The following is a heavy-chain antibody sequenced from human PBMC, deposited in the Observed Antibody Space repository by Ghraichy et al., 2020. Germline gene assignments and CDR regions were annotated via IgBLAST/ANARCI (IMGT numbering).Heavy chain of an antibody. Sequence: GGSLRLSCAASGFTFSSYTMNWVRQAPGKGLEWVSAISGSGGSTYYADSVKGRFTISRDNAKNTLYLQMNSLRAEDTAVYYCAKHYVSSGYDDYSYYGMDVWPQGTTLTVPS. CDR1: GFTFSSYT. D-gene: IGHD3-22*01. CDR3: AKHYVSSGYDDYSYYGMDV. J-gene: IGHJ6*01. V-gene: IGHV3-23*01. CDR2: ISGSGGST.